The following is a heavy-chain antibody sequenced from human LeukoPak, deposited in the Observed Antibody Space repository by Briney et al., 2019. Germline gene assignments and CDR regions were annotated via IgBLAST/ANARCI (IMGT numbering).Heavy chain of an antibody. J-gene: IGHJ4*02. CDR2: ISSSGNNI. V-gene: IGHV3-11*01. CDR3: ARDPTPYYYDGSGYYLAEVYLDY. D-gene: IGHD3-22*01. CDR1: GFTFRDYY. Sequence: GGSLRLSCAASGFTFRDYYMSWIRQAPGKGLEWVSYISSSGNNIYYADSVKGRFTISRDNAKNSLYLQMNSLRAEDTAVYYCARDPTPYYYDGSGYYLAEVYLDYWGQGTLVTVSS.